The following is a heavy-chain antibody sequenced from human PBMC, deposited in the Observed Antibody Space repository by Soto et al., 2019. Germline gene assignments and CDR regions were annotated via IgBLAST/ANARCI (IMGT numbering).Heavy chain of an antibody. V-gene: IGHV3-33*01. CDR3: AREPRRAAMAPLDY. Sequence: PGGSLRLSCAASGFTFSSYGMHWVRQAPGKGLEWVAVIWYDGSNKYYADSVKGRFTISRDNSKNTLYLQMNSPRAEDTAVYYCAREPRRAAMAPLDYWGQGTLVTVSS. J-gene: IGHJ4*02. D-gene: IGHD5-18*01. CDR2: IWYDGSNK. CDR1: GFTFSSYG.